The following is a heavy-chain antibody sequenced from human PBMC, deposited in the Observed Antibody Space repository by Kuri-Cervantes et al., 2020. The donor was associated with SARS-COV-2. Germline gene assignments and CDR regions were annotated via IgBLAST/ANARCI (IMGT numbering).Heavy chain of an antibody. Sequence: SQPLPLTCAVSGGSISSGGYSWSWIRQPPGKGLEWIGYIYHSGSTYYNPSLKSRVTISVDTSKNQFSLKLSSVTAADTAVYYCARSGSYPYYYYYMDVWGKGTTVTVSS. CDR1: GGSISSGGYS. J-gene: IGHJ6*03. CDR2: IYHSGST. CDR3: ARSGSYPYYYYYMDV. V-gene: IGHV4-30-2*02. D-gene: IGHD1-26*01.